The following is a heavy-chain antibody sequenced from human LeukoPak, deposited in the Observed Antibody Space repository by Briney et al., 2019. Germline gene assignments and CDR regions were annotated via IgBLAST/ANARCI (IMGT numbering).Heavy chain of an antibody. J-gene: IGHJ4*02. CDR3: ARYSNYENLYYFDY. Sequence: GGSLRLSCVASGITFSNYAVSWVRQAPGKGLEWVSYISSSGSTIYYADSVKGRFTISRDNAKNSLFVQMNSLRAEDTAVYYCARYSNYENLYYFDYWGQGTLVTVSP. CDR1: GITFSNYA. CDR2: ISSSGSTI. V-gene: IGHV3-11*01. D-gene: IGHD4-11*01.